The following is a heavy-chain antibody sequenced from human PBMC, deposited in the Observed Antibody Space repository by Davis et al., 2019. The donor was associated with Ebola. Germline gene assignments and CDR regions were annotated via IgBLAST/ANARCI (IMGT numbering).Heavy chain of an antibody. D-gene: IGHD6-13*01. CDR1: GGSISSYY. J-gene: IGHJ6*02. Sequence: SETLSLTCTVSGGSISSYYWSWIRQPPGKGLEWIGYIYYSGSTNYNPSLKSRVTISVDTSKNQFSLKLSSVTAADTAVYYCAIAAAELFYYYGMDVWGQGTTVTVSS. CDR2: IYYSGST. CDR3: AIAAAELFYYYGMDV. V-gene: IGHV4-59*01.